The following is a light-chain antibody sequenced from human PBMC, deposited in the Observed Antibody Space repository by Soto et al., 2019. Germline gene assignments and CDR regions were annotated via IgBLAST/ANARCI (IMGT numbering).Light chain of an antibody. Sequence: EIVLTQSPATLSVSPGDRATLSCRASESVSSNVAWYQQKPGQTPRLLIYGASTRATGVPPRFSGSRSGTEFTLTISRLEPEDFAVYYCQQYDNFPQTFGQGTKVDI. CDR1: ESVSSN. J-gene: IGKJ1*01. V-gene: IGKV3-15*01. CDR2: GAS. CDR3: QQYDNFPQT.